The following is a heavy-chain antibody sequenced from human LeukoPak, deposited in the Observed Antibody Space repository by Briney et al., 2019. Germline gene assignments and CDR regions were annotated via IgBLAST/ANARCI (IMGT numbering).Heavy chain of an antibody. CDR1: GFTVSSNY. D-gene: IGHD6-19*01. CDR3: ARARLRYRSGWYYFDY. Sequence: PGGSLRLSCAASGFTVSSNYMSWVRQAPGEGLEWVSVIYSGGSTYYADSVKGRFTISRDNSKNTLYLQMNSLRAEDTAVYYCARARLRYRSGWYYFDYWGQGTLVTVSS. J-gene: IGHJ4*02. V-gene: IGHV3-66*01. CDR2: IYSGGST.